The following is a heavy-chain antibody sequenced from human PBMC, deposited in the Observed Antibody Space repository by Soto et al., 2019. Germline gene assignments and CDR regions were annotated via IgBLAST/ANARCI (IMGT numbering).Heavy chain of an antibody. J-gene: IGHJ6*03. V-gene: IGHV3-30*18. D-gene: IGHD3-16*02. CDR1: GFTFSSYG. CDR3: AKDLQPYRPYCMDV. CDR2: ISYDGSNK. Sequence: QVQLVESGGGVVQPGRSLRFSCAASGFTFSSYGMHWVRQAPGKGLEWVAVISYDGSNKYYADSVKGRFTISRDNSKNTMYLQMNSLRAEDTAVYYCAKDLQPYRPYCMDVWGKGTTVTVSS.